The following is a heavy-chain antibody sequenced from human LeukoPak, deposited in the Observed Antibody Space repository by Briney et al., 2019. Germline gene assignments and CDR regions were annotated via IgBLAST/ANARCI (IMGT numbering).Heavy chain of an antibody. CDR1: GGSINSYY. J-gene: IGHJ3*02. V-gene: IGHV4-59*01. D-gene: IGHD1-26*01. CDR2: IYYSGST. CDR3: EREQGSLREWELRDPDDFDI. Sequence: SETLSLTCTVSGGSINSYYWSWIRQPPGKGLEWIGYIYYSGSTNYNPSLKSRVTISIDTSKNQFSLKLSSVTAADTAVYYCEREQGSLREWELRDPDDFDIWGQGTMVTVSS.